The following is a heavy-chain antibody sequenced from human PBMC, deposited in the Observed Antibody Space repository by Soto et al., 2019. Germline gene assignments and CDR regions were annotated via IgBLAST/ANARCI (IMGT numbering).Heavy chain of an antibody. D-gene: IGHD1-26*01. CDR2: INAGNGNT. Sequence: GASVKVSCKASGYTFTSYAMHWVRQAPGQRLEWMGWINAGNGNTKYSQKFQGRVTITRDTSASTAYMELSSLRSEDTAVYYCARSRRVGDAFDIWGQGTMVTVSS. V-gene: IGHV1-3*01. J-gene: IGHJ3*02. CDR3: ARSRRVGDAFDI. CDR1: GYTFTSYA.